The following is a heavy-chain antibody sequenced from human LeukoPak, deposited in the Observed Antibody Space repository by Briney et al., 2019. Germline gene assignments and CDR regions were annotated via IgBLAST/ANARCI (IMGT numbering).Heavy chain of an antibody. CDR3: ARDDRYSYGYSQSGHFDY. Sequence: PGGSLRLSCAASGFTFSSYNMNWVRQAPGKGLEWVSSISSSGNYIYYADSLKGRFTIPRDNAKNSLYLQMNSLRADDTAVYFCARDDRYSYGYSQSGHFDYWGQGILVTVSS. CDR1: GFTFSSYN. V-gene: IGHV3-21*01. D-gene: IGHD5-18*01. J-gene: IGHJ4*02. CDR2: ISSSGNYI.